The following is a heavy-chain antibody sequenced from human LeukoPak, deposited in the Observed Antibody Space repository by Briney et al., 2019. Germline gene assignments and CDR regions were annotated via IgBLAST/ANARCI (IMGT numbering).Heavy chain of an antibody. CDR1: GGTFSSYA. D-gene: IGHD3-10*01. J-gene: IGHJ6*02. Sequence: SVKVSCKASGGTFSSYAISWVRQAPGQGLEWMGGIIPIFGTANYAQKFQGRVTITADESTSTAYMELSSLRSEDTAVYYCARGYGSGSYYPKGCYYYGMDVWGQGTTVTVSS. CDR3: ARGYGSGSYYPKGCYYYGMDV. CDR2: IIPIFGTA. V-gene: IGHV1-69*13.